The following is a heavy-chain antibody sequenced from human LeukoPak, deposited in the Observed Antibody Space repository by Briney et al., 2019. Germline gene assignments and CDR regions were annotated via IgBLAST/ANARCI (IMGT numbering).Heavy chain of an antibody. D-gene: IGHD6-6*01. Sequence: SETLSLTCTVSGGSISSYYWSWIRQPAGKGLGWIGRIYTSGSTKYNPSLKSRVTMSVGTSKNQFSLKLSSVTAADTAVYYCARDQGTYSSSSPPLSWGQGTLVTVSS. J-gene: IGHJ5*02. CDR1: GGSISSYY. V-gene: IGHV4-4*07. CDR3: ARDQGTYSSSSPPLS. CDR2: IYTSGST.